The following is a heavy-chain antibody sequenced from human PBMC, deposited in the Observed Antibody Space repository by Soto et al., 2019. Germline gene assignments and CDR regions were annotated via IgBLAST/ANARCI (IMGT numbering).Heavy chain of an antibody. V-gene: IGHV2-5*02. CDR2: IYWDDDK. J-gene: IGHJ5*02. D-gene: IGHD3-10*01. CDR3: AHSLYYYGSGSSGWFDP. CDR1: GFSLSTSGVG. Sequence: SGPTLVKPTQTLTLTCTFSGFSLSTSGVGVGWIRQPPGKALEWLALIYWDDDKRYSPSLKSRLTITKDTSKNQVVLTMTNMDPVDTATYYCAHSLYYYGSGSSGWFDPWGQGTLVTVSS.